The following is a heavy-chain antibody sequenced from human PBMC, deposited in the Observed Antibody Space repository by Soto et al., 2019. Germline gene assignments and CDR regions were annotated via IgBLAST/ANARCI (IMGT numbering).Heavy chain of an antibody. V-gene: IGHV2-5*02. CDR3: AHTYYDFSKFDY. D-gene: IGHD3-3*01. J-gene: IGHJ4*02. Sequence: GLDLEWLALIYWDDDKRYSPSLKSRLTITKDTSKNQVVLTMTNMDPVDTATYYCAHTYYDFSKFDYWGQGTLVTVSS. CDR2: IYWDDDK.